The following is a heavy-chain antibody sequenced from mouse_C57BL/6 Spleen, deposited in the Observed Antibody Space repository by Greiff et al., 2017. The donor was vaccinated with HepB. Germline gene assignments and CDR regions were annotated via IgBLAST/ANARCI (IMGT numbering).Heavy chain of an antibody. J-gene: IGHJ3*01. Sequence: EVKLMESGPELVKPGASVKISCKASGYTFTDYYMNWVKQSPGKSLEWIGDFNPNNGGTSYNQKFKGKATLTVDTSSSTAYMELRSLTSEDSAVYYCARAYYGNGFAYWGQGTLVTVSA. CDR3: ARAYYGNGFAY. CDR2: FNPNNGGT. D-gene: IGHD2-10*01. CDR1: GYTFTDYY. V-gene: IGHV1-26*01.